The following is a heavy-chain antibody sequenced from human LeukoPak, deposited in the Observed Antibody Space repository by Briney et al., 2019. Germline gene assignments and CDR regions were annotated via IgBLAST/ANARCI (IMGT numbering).Heavy chain of an antibody. D-gene: IGHD5-24*01. Sequence: ASVKVSCKASGYTFTSYAMHWVRQAPGQRLEWMGWINAGNGNTKYSQKFQGRVTITRDTSASTAYMELSSLRSEDTAVYYCARGRGRWLQPQNWFDPWGQGTLVTVSS. CDR3: ARGRGRWLQPQNWFDP. V-gene: IGHV1-3*01. CDR2: INAGNGNT. J-gene: IGHJ5*02. CDR1: GYTFTSYA.